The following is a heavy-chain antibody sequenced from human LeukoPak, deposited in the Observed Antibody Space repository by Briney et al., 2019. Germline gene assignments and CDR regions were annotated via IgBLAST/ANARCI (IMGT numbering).Heavy chain of an antibody. CDR1: GYTFTSYG. Sequence: ASAKVSCKASGYTFTSYGISWVRQAPGQGLEWMGWISAYNGNTNYAQKLQGRVTMTTDTSTSTAYMELRSLRSDDTAVYYCARVLLGYCSGGSCPYGYWGQGTLVTVSS. V-gene: IGHV1-18*01. CDR3: ARVLLGYCSGGSCPYGY. CDR2: ISAYNGNT. J-gene: IGHJ4*02. D-gene: IGHD2-15*01.